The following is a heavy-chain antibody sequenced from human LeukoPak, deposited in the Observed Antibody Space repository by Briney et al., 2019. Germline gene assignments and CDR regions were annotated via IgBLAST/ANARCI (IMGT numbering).Heavy chain of an antibody. CDR1: GGSISSSSYY. Sequence: SETLSLTCTVSGGSISSSSYYWGWIRQPPGKGLEWIGSIYYSGSTYYKPSLKSRVTISLDTSKNQFSLKLSSVTAADTAVYYCARAYSPPQWSPFDYWGQGTLVTVSS. J-gene: IGHJ4*02. CDR2: IYYSGST. D-gene: IGHD6-13*01. CDR3: ARAYSPPQWSPFDY. V-gene: IGHV4-39*07.